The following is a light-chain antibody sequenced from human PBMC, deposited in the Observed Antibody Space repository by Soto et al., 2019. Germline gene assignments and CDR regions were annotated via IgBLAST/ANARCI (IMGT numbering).Light chain of an antibody. J-gene: IGKJ5*01. V-gene: IGKV1-39*01. CDR1: QSISSY. CDR2: AAS. Sequence: IQMTQSPSSQSASVVDRVTITGRASQSISSYLNWYQQKPGKAPKLLIYAASSLQSGVPSRFSGSGSGTDFTLTISSLHPEDFATYYCQQSYSTPITFGQGTRLEIK. CDR3: QQSYSTPIT.